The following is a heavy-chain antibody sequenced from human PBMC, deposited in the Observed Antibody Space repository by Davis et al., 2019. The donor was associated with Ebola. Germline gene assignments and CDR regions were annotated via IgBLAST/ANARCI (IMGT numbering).Heavy chain of an antibody. Sequence: PGGSLRLSCAASGFTFGNYAMSWVRQAPGKGLEWVSSISGSGNSVYYADSVKGQFTISRDNSKSTLFLQMNSLRVEDTAVYYCVRDVLPMRQLLPGYWGQGTLVTVSP. CDR3: VRDVLPMRQLLPGY. CDR1: GFTFGNYA. CDR2: ISGSGNSV. D-gene: IGHD2-2*01. J-gene: IGHJ4*02. V-gene: IGHV3-23*01.